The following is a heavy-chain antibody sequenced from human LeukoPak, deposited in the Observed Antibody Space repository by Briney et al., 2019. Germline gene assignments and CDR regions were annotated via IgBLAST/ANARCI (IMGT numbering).Heavy chain of an antibody. CDR1: GFTFSSYG. V-gene: IGHV3-30*03. CDR2: ISYDGSNK. J-gene: IGHJ6*02. D-gene: IGHD6-19*01. Sequence: GGSLRLSCAASGFTFSSYGMHWVRQAPGKGLEWVAVISYDGSNKYYADSVKGRFTISRDNSKNTLYLQMNSLRAEDTAVYYCAREIYRRDSSGWYRGYGMDVWGQGTTVTVSS. CDR3: AREIYRRDSSGWYRGYGMDV.